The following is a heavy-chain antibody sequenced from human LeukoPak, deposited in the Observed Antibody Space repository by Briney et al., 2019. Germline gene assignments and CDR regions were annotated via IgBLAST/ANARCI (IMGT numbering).Heavy chain of an antibody. CDR2: XYYSGST. CDR3: AGTRYYGSGSYVSAIDY. J-gene: IGHJ4*02. V-gene: IGHV4-59*01. Sequence: GXXYYSGSTNYNPSLKSRVPISVDTSKTQFSLKLSSVAAADTAVYYCAGTRYYGSGSYVSAIDYWGQGTLVTVSS. D-gene: IGHD3-10*01.